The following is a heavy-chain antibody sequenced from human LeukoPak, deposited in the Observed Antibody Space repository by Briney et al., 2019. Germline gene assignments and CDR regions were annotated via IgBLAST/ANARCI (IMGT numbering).Heavy chain of an antibody. V-gene: IGHV3-66*01. D-gene: IGHD3-16*01. Sequence: GGSLRLSCEASGITVSSNSMTWVRQAPGKGREWVATFYKGGTTYYADSVRGRFTISRDNSKNTVYLQMNSLGAEDTAVYYCVSYYDMNGYPPGGLDHWGLGTLVTVSS. CDR3: VSYYDMNGYPPGGLDH. CDR2: FYKGGTT. J-gene: IGHJ4*02. CDR1: GITVSSNS.